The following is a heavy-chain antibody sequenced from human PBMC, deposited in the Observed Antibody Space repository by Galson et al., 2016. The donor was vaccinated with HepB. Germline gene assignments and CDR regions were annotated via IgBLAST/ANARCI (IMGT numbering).Heavy chain of an antibody. D-gene: IGHD6-13*01. CDR2: ISNSAYFT. Sequence: SLRLSCAASGFTFSDYYMSWIRQAPGKGLEWVSYISNSAYFTKYADSVKGRFTISRDNAKDSLYLQMDSLRVEDTAVYFCARAVLGAEAAAGDHWGQGTRVSFSS. J-gene: IGHJ1*01. V-gene: IGHV3-11*05. CDR1: GFTFSDYY. CDR3: ARAVLGAEAAAGDH.